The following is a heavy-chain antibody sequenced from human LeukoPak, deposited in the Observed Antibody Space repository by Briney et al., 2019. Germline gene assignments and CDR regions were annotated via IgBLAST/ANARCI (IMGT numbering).Heavy chain of an antibody. CDR1: GFTFSSYG. V-gene: IGHV3-23*01. D-gene: IGHD6-13*01. CDR3: AKGSWQLVPGYFDY. J-gene: IGHJ4*02. Sequence: GGSLRLSCAASGFTFSSYGMSWVRQAPGKGLEWVSAISGSGGSTYYADSVKGRFTISRDNSKNTLYLQMNSLRAEDTAVYFCAKGSWQLVPGYFDYWGQGTLVTVSS. CDR2: ISGSGGST.